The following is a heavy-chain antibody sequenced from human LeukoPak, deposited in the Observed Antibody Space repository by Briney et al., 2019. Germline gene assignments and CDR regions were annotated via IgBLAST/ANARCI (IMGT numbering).Heavy chain of an antibody. D-gene: IGHD1-1*01. V-gene: IGHV4-30-4*07. Sequence: SETLSLTCAVSGGSISSGSYSWCWIRQPPGKGLEWIGYFFYTGNTYYNASLKSRVTISVDTSKNQFSLKVSSVTAADTAVYYCTRGAGSTTSNDAFDIWGQGTMVTVSS. CDR2: FFYTGNT. J-gene: IGHJ3*02. CDR3: TRGAGSTTSNDAFDI. CDR1: GGSISSGSYS.